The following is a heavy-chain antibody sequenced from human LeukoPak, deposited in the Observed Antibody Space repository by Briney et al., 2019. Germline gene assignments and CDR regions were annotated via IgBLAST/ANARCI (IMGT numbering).Heavy chain of an antibody. V-gene: IGHV1-18*04. CDR1: GYTFTGYY. CDR2: ISAYNGNT. CDR3: ARCRSGGYRFDP. D-gene: IGHD3-10*01. J-gene: IGHJ5*02. Sequence: ASVKVSCKASGYTFTGYYMHWVRQAPGQGLEWMGWISAYNGNTNYAQKLQGRVTMTTDTSTSTAYMELRSLRSDDTAVYYCARCRSGGYRFDPWGQGTLVTVSS.